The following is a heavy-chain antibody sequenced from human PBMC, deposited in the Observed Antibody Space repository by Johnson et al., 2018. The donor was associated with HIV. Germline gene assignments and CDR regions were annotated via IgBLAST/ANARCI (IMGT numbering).Heavy chain of an antibody. J-gene: IGHJ3*02. D-gene: IGHD6-6*01. CDR2: ISYDGSNK. Sequence: QGQLVESGGGVVQPGRSLRLSCAASGFTFGSYGIHWVRQAPGKGLEWVAVISYDGSNKYYADSVKGRFTLFRDHSKNTLDLQMSSLRTEDTAVYYGAKVRIPARWSAAFDIWGRGTLVTVSS. CDR1: GFTFGSYG. V-gene: IGHV3-30*18. CDR3: AKVRIPARWSAAFDI.